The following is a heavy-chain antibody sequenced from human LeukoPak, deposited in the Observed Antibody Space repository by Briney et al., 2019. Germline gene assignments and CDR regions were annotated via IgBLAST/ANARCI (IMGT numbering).Heavy chain of an antibody. CDR2: INPNSGGT. D-gene: IGHD1-26*01. V-gene: IGHV1-2*02. J-gene: IGHJ4*02. Sequence: ASVKVSCKASGYTFTGYYMHWVRQAPGQGLEWMGWINPNSGGTNYAQKFQGRVTMTRDTSISTAYMELSRLRSDDTAVYHCARVNGIVGARDFDYWGQGTLVTVSS. CDR3: ARVNGIVGARDFDY. CDR1: GYTFTGYY.